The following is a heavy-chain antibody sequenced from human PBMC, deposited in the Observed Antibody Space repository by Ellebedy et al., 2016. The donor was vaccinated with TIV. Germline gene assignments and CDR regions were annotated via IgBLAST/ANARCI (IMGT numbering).Heavy chain of an antibody. CDR3: AKARGSSSFFDY. CDR1: GFTLTNYG. J-gene: IGHJ4*02. CDR2: IGDSGTT. V-gene: IGHV3-23*01. D-gene: IGHD6-6*01. Sequence: GGSLRLSXAASGFTLTNYGMSWVRQAPGKGLEWVSAIGDSGTTYYADSVKGRFTISRDTSKNTLYLQMNGLRGEDTAVYYCAKARGSSSFFDYWGQGTLVTVSS.